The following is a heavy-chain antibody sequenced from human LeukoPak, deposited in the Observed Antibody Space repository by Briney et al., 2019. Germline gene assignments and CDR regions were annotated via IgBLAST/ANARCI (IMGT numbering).Heavy chain of an antibody. CDR1: GFTFSSYS. CDR2: ISSSSSYI. V-gene: IGHV3-21*01. D-gene: IGHD2-2*02. J-gene: IGHJ3*02. Sequence: GGSLRLSCAASGFTFSSYSMNWVRQAPGKGLEWVSSISSSSSYIYYADSVKGRFTISRDNAKNSLYLQMNSLRAEDTAVYYCARGDCSSTSCYTGPYIGTGNDAFDIWGQGTMVTVSS. CDR3: ARGDCSSTSCYTGPYIGTGNDAFDI.